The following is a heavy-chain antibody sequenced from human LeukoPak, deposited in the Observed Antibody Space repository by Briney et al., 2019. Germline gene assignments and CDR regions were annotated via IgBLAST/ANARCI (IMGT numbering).Heavy chain of an antibody. D-gene: IGHD1-1*01. CDR1: GGSFSGYY. V-gene: IGHV4-34*01. CDR3: ARGNWKRRFDY. Sequence: SETLSLTCAVYGGSFSGYYWSWIRQPPGKGLEWIGEINHSGSTNYNPSLKSRVTISVDTSKNQFSLKLSSVTVADTAVYYCARGNWKRRFDYWGQGTLVTVSS. CDR2: INHSGST. J-gene: IGHJ4*02.